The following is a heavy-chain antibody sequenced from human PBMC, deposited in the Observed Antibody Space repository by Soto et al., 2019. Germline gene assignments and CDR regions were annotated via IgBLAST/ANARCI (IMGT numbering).Heavy chain of an antibody. J-gene: IGHJ6*02. CDR1: GYTFTSYG. D-gene: IGHD3-10*01. Sequence: ASVKVSCKASGYTFTSYGISWVRQAPGQGLEWMGWISAYNGNTNYAQKLQGRVTMTTDTSTSTAYMELRSLRSDDTAVYYCARVGLLWFGESERYGMDAWGQGTTVTVSS. CDR2: ISAYNGNT. CDR3: ARVGLLWFGESERYGMDA. V-gene: IGHV1-18*01.